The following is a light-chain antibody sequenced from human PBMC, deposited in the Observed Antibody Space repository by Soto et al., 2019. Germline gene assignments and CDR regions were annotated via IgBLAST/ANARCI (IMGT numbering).Light chain of an antibody. CDR1: SSDVGGYNY. Sequence: QSVLTQPRSVSGSPGQSVTISCTGTSSDVGGYNYVSWYQQHPGKAPKLMIYDVSKRPSGVPDRFSGSKSGNTASLTISGLQAEDEDDYYCSSYAGSYPYVFGPETKVTVL. CDR3: SSYAGSYPYV. V-gene: IGLV2-11*01. J-gene: IGLJ1*01. CDR2: DVS.